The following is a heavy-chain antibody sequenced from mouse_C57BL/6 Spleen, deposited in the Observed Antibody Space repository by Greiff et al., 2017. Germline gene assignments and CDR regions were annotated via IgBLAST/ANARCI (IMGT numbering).Heavy chain of an antibody. CDR1: GYTFTSYW. V-gene: IGHV1-62-3*01. CDR2: IDPTDGGT. J-gene: IGHJ2*01. Sequence: QVQLQQPGAELVMPGASVKLSCKASGYTFTSYWMHWVKQRPGRGLEWIGRIDPTDGGTKYNQKFKGKSTLTVDKPSSTAYMQLSSLTSEDSAVYYCARAGRGYFDYWGQGTTLTVSS. CDR3: ARAGRGYFDY.